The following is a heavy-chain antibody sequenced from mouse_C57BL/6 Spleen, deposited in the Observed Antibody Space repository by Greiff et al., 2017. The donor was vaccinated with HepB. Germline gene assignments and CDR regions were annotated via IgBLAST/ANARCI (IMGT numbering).Heavy chain of an antibody. CDR1: GYSITSGYY. CDR3: ARGPTMAY. Sequence: VQLQQSGPGLVKPSQSLSLTCSVTGYSITSGYYWNWIRQFPGNKLEWMGYISYDGSNNYNPSLKNRISITRDTSKNQFFLKLNSVTTEDTATYYCARGPTMAYWGQGTLVTVSA. J-gene: IGHJ3*01. D-gene: IGHD2-10*01. CDR2: ISYDGSN. V-gene: IGHV3-6*01.